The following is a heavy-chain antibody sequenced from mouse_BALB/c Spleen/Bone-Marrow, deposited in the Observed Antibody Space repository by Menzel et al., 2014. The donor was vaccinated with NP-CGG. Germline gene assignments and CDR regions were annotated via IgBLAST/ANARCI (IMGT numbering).Heavy chain of an antibody. CDR3: ARGWGAY. CDR2: IDPANGNT. J-gene: IGHJ3*01. CDR1: GFNIKDTY. Sequence: VQLKESGAELVKPGASVKLSCTASGFNIKDTYMHWVKQRPEQGLGWIGRIDPANGNTKYDPKFQGKATITADTSSNTAYLQLSSLTSEDTAVYYCARGWGAYWGQGTLVTVSA. V-gene: IGHV14-3*02. D-gene: IGHD1-1*02.